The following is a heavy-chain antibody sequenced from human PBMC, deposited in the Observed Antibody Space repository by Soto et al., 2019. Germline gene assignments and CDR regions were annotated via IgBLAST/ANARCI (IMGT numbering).Heavy chain of an antibody. J-gene: IGHJ4*02. CDR2: ISAYNGNT. CDR1: GYTFTSYG. V-gene: IGHV1-18*04. D-gene: IGHD6-19*01. Sequence: QVQLVQSGAEVKKPGASVKVSCKASGYTFTSYGISWVRQAPGQGLEWMGWISAYNGNTNYAQKLQGRVTMTTDTSTRTAYMELRSLRSDDTAVYYCESILLDSSGWYYPIDYWGQGTLVTVSS. CDR3: ESILLDSSGWYYPIDY.